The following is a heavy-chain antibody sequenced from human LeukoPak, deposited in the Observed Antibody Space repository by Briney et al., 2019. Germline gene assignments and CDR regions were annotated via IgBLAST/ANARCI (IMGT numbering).Heavy chain of an antibody. CDR1: GFTFSSYS. D-gene: IGHD4-17*01. V-gene: IGHV3-48*01. CDR3: ARDLYGDYVVDY. J-gene: IGHJ4*02. CDR2: ISSSGRTI. Sequence: GGSRRLSCAASGFTFSSYSMNWVRQAPGKGLEWVSYISSSGRTIYYADSVRGRFTISRDNAKNSLYLQMNSLRAEDTAVYYCARDLYGDYVVDYWGQGTLVTVPS.